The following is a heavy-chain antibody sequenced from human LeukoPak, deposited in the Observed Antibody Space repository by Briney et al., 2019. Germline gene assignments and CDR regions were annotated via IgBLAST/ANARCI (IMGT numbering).Heavy chain of an antibody. CDR2: ISGSGGST. CDR3: AKYYYGSGSSDFDY. V-gene: IGHV3-23*01. J-gene: IGHJ4*02. Sequence: PGGSLRLSCAASGFTFSSYAMSWVRQAPGKGLEWVSAISGSGGSTYYADSVKGRFTISRDNSKNTLYLQMNNLRAEDTAVYYCAKYYYGSGSSDFDYWGQGTLVTVSS. CDR1: GFTFSSYA. D-gene: IGHD3-10*01.